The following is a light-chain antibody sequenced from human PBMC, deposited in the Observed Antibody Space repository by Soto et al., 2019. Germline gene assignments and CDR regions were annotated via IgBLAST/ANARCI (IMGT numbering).Light chain of an antibody. Sequence: QSALTQPASVSGSPGQSITISCTGTSSDVGSSNLVSWYQQHPGKAPKLMISEGSKRPSGVSNYFSGSKSGNTASLTISGVQAEGEADYSCCSYAGSSPWVFGGGTKLTVL. J-gene: IGLJ2*01. V-gene: IGLV2-23*01. CDR3: CSYAGSSPWV. CDR2: EGS. CDR1: SSDVGSSNL.